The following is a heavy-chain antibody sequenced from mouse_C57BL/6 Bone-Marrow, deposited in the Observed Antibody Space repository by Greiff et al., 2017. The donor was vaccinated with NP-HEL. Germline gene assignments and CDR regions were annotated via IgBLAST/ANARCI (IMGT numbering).Heavy chain of an antibody. D-gene: IGHD1-1*01. CDR3: ARANYGSSYAYAMDY. CDR1: GFSINSDCY. J-gene: IGHJ4*01. Sequence: EVHLVESGPSLVRPSQTLSLTCTVTGFSINSDCYWIWIRQFPGNKLEYIGYTFYSGITYYNPSLESRTYITRDTSKNQFSLKLSSVTTEDTATYYCARANYGSSYAYAMDYWGQGTSVTVSS. V-gene: IGHV3-3*01. CDR2: TFYSGIT.